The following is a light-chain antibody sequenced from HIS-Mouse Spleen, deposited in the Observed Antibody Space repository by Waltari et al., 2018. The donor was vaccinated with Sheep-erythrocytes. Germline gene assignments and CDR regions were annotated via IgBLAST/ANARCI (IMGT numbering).Light chain of an antibody. J-gene: IGLJ3*02. V-gene: IGLV2-23*01. Sequence: QSALTQPASVSGSPGQSITISCPGPSSAVGSYNLFSWYQQHPGKAPKLMIYEGSKRPSGVSNRFSGSKSGNTASLTISGLQAEDEADYYCCSYAGSSTPWVFGGGTKLTVL. CDR1: SSAVGSYNL. CDR3: CSYAGSSTPWV. CDR2: EGS.